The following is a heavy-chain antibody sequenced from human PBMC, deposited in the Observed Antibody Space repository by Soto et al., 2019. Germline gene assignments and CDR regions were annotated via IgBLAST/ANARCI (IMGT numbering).Heavy chain of an antibody. CDR3: AKAMPLLYYIDV. CDR1: GFTFSSYA. Sequence: GESLKISCAASGFTFSSYAMSWVRQAPGKGLEWVSAISGSGGSTYYADSVKGRFTISRDNSKNTLYLQMNSLRAEDTAVYYCAKAMPLLYYIDVWGKGTTVTVSS. D-gene: IGHD2-2*01. CDR2: ISGSGGST. V-gene: IGHV3-23*01. J-gene: IGHJ6*03.